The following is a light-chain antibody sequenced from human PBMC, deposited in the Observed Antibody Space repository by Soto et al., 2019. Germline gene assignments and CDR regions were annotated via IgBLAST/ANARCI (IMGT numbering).Light chain of an antibody. Sequence: SYELTQSLSVSVALGQTARITCGGNNIESKNVHWDQQKPGQAPVLVIYANGNRASGIPERFSGSNSGSTATLTISRAQAGDEAYYYCQVWDRSAVVFGEGTKVTVL. V-gene: IGLV3-9*01. J-gene: IGLJ2*01. CDR1: NIESKN. CDR3: QVWDRSAVV. CDR2: ANG.